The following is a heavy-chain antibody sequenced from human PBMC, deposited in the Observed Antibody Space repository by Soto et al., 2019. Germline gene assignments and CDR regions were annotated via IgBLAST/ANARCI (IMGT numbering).Heavy chain of an antibody. J-gene: IGHJ5*02. Sequence: GGSLRLSCATSGFNFNSFRMHWVRQAPGKGLEWVAVIWIDENIKYYADSVKGRFTISKDNSKNTLYLEMNSLRADDTAVYYCVRGSSFGSGIYYNVGWSAPWGQGTLVTVSS. D-gene: IGHD3-10*01. CDR1: GFNFNSFR. V-gene: IGHV3-33*01. CDR3: VRGSSFGSGIYYNVGWSAP. CDR2: IWIDENIK.